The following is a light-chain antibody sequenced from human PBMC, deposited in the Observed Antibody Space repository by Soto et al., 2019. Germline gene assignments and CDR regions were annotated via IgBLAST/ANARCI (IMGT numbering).Light chain of an antibody. CDR1: SSDLGIYNY. CDR3: CSFTSSNTHV. J-gene: IGLJ1*01. CDR2: EVT. Sequence: QSVLTQPASVSGSPGQSIAISCSGSSSDLGIYNYVSWYQQHPGKVPKLIIFEVTNRPSGVSNRFSGSKSGNTASLTISGLQAEDEADYYCCSFTSSNTHVFGTGTKVNVL. V-gene: IGLV2-14*01.